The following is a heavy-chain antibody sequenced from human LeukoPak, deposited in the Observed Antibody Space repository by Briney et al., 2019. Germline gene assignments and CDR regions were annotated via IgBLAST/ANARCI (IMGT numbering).Heavy chain of an antibody. CDR3: ARGGIAADGIPLRI. CDR2: IYYSGTT. CDR1: GGSISEYY. J-gene: IGHJ3*02. V-gene: IGHV4-59*01. Sequence: SETLSLTCAVSGGSISEYYWSWIRQPPGPGLEWIGYIYYSGTTNYNPSLKSRVTISIDTSKNQFSLKLSSVTAADTAVYYCARGGIAADGIPLRIWGQGTMVTVSS. D-gene: IGHD6-13*01.